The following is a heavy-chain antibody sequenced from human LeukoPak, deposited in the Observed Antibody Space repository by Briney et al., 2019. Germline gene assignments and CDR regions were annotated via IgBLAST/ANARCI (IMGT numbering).Heavy chain of an antibody. CDR1: GGSLSSYY. Sequence: SETLSLTCTVSGGSLSSYYWRWVRQPPREGLEWVWRIYNSGGTNYNPSLKSRVTMSVDTSKNQFSLKLSSVTAADTAVYYCARDTQYYYDSTGRYYYYYGMDVWGQGTTVTVSS. D-gene: IGHD3-22*01. V-gene: IGHV4-4*07. CDR3: ARDTQYYYDSTGRYYYYYGMDV. CDR2: IYNSGGT. J-gene: IGHJ6*02.